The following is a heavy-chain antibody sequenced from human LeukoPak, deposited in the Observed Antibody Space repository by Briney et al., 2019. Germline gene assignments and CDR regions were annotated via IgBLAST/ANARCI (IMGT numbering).Heavy chain of an antibody. Sequence: GGSLRLSCAASGFTFSSYAMHWVRQAPGKGLEWVAVISYDGSNKYYADSVKGRFTISRDNSKNTLYLQMNSLRAEDTAVYYCARAYDIFTGYPGGYNWFDPWGQGTLVTVTS. J-gene: IGHJ5*02. CDR1: GFTFSSYA. D-gene: IGHD3-9*01. V-gene: IGHV3-30*04. CDR2: ISYDGSNK. CDR3: ARAYDIFTGYPGGYNWFDP.